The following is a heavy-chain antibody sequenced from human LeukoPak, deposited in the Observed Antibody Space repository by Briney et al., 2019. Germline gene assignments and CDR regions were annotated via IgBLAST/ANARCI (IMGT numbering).Heavy chain of an antibody. CDR1: GFTFSSYS. V-gene: IGHV3-21*01. CDR2: ISSSSSYI. Sequence: GGSLRLSCAASGFTFSSYSMNWVRQAPGKGLEWVSSISSSSSYIYYADSVKGRFTISRDNAKNSLYLQMNSLRAEDTSVYYCARAAVGATGLFDYWGQGTLVTVSS. D-gene: IGHD1-26*01. CDR3: ARAAVGATGLFDY. J-gene: IGHJ4*02.